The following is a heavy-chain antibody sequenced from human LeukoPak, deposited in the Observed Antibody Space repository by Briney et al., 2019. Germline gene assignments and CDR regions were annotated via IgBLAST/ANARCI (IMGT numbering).Heavy chain of an antibody. V-gene: IGHV3-21*01. J-gene: IGHJ4*02. CDR3: ARDLQYGSGSYYNVALDY. CDR1: GFTFSSYS. D-gene: IGHD3-10*01. CDR2: ISRSSNYI. Sequence: GGSLRLSCAASGFTFSSYSMNWVRQAPGKGLEWVSSISRSSNYIDYADSVKGRFTISRDNAKNSLYLQMNSLRAEDTAVYYCARDLQYGSGSYYNVALDYWGQGTLVTVSS.